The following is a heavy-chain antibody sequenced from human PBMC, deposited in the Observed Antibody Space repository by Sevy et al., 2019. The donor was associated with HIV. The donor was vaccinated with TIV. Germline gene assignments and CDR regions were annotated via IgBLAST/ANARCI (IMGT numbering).Heavy chain of an antibody. V-gene: IGHV3-23*01. D-gene: IGHD2-2*01. CDR3: AKTINSGGGVVPAANYYYGMDV. CDR2: ISGNGGST. CDR1: GFTFSGYA. J-gene: IGHJ6*02. Sequence: GGSLRLSCAASGFTFSGYAMSWVRQAPGKGLEWVSAISGNGGSTHYADSVEGRFTISRDNSKNTLYLQMNSLRAEDTAVYYCAKTINSGGGVVPAANYYYGMDVWGQGTTVTVSS.